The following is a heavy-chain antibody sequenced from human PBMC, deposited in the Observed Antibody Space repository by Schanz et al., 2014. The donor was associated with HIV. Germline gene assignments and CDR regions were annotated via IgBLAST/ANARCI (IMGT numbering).Heavy chain of an antibody. CDR3: ARAAFSSEYYYGMDV. CDR1: GYSFTTYG. J-gene: IGHJ6*02. D-gene: IGHD3-3*02. Sequence: QIQLVQSGGEVKKPGASVKVACKASGYSFTTYGVGWVRQAPGQGLEWMGGIIPIFGTANYAQKFQGRVTIIADESTSTAYMELSSLRSADTAVYFCARAAFSSEYYYGMDVWGQGTTVTVSS. V-gene: IGHV1-69*13. CDR2: IIPIFGTA.